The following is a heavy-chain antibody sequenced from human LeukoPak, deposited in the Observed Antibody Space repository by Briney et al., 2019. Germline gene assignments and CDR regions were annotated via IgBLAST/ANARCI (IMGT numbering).Heavy chain of an antibody. CDR1: GGSISDSSYY. V-gene: IGHV4-39*02. D-gene: IGHD3-10*01. J-gene: IGHJ5*02. Sequence: SETLSLTCTVSGGSISDSSYYWGWIRQPPGQGLEWIGSIYFSGNVYYNPSLRSRVTISDDTSKNQFSLKVTSVTAADAAVYYCARDRVRGAITYAGFDPWGQGTLVTVSS. CDR2: IYFSGNV. CDR3: ARDRVRGAITYAGFDP.